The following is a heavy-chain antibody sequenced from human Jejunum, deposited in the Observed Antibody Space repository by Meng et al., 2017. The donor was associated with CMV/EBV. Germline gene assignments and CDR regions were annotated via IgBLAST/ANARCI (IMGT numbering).Heavy chain of an antibody. J-gene: IGHJ4*02. CDR3: TRDPRACDY. V-gene: IGHV3-11*05. CDR1: GFSFSYYY. Sequence: QGQVVESGGGLVEPGGSLRLSCKASGFSFSYYYMTWIRHTPGKGPEWLAYISGSSTVTNYADSVKGRFTISRDNVNNLLYLQMNSLRADDTAVYYCTRDPRACDYWGQGTLVTVSS. CDR2: ISGSSTVT.